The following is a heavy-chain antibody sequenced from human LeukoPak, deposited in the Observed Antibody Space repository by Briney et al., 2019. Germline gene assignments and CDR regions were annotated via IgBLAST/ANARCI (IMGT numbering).Heavy chain of an antibody. J-gene: IGHJ4*02. D-gene: IGHD6-19*01. CDR3: ARDQAVAGIVY. V-gene: IGHV4-39*07. CDR2: IYYSGST. Sequence: SEALSLTCTVSGGSISSSSYYWGWIRQPPGKGLEWIGSIYYSGSTYYNPSLKSRVTISVDTSKNQFSLKLSSVTAADTAVYYCARDQAVAGIVYWGQGTLVTVSS. CDR1: GGSISSSSYY.